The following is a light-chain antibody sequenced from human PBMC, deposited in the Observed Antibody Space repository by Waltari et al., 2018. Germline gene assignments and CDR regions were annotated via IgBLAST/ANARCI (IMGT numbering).Light chain of an antibody. CDR2: GAS. Sequence: EIVLTQSPATLSVSPGERATLSCRASQSVSTYLAWYQQKPGQAPSLLIYGASTRATGITARCSRSGSGTECTVTISSLQSEDFAVDYCQEYNHWHPDKFGQGTKVEIK. V-gene: IGKV3-15*01. CDR3: QEYNHWHPDK. CDR1: QSVSTY. J-gene: IGKJ1*01.